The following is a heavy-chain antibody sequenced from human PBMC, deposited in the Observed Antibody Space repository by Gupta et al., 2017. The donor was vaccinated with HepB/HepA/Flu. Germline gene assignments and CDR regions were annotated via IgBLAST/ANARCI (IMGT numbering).Heavy chain of an antibody. Sequence: EVQLLDSVGGLLQPGGSLRLSCPSSGFPFSSFDMNWVRQAPGKGLEWVSGINRDAGKTHYADFVKGRFTISRDNSRNTLSLQMTSLRVEDTAGYYCAKALASGRMFYFDSWGQGTLVAVS. V-gene: IGHV3-23*01. CDR1: GFPFSSFD. CDR3: AKALASGRMFYFDS. D-gene: IGHD6-19*01. CDR2: INRDAGKT. J-gene: IGHJ4*02.